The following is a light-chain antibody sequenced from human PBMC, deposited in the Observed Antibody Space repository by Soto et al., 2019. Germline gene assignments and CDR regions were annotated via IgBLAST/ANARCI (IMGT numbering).Light chain of an antibody. J-gene: IGLJ1*01. Sequence: QSVLTQPPSVSGSPGQSVTISCTGTSSDVGSYNRVSWYQQPPGTAPKLMIFEVSNRPSGVPDHFSGSKSGNTASLTISGLQAEDEADYYCSSYASSGTYVFGTGTKVPVL. V-gene: IGLV2-18*02. CDR2: EVS. CDR3: SSYASSGTYV. CDR1: SSDVGSYNR.